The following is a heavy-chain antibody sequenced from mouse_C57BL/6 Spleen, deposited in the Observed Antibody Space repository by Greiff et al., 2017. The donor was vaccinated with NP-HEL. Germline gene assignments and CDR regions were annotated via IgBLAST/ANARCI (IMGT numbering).Heavy chain of an antibody. D-gene: IGHD2-5*01. J-gene: IGHJ3*01. CDR1: GYTFTDYY. V-gene: IGHV1-26*01. CDR3: ARDYSTYPAWFAY. CDR2: INPNNGGT. Sequence: EVQLQQSGPELVKPGASVKISCKASGYTFTDYYMNWVKQSHGKSLEWIGDINPNNGGTSYNQKFKGKATLTVDKSSSTAYMELRSLTSEDSAVYYCARDYSTYPAWFAYWGQGTLVTVSA.